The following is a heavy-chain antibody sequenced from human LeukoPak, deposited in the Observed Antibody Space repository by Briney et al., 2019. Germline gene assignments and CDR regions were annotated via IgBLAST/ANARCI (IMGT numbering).Heavy chain of an antibody. CDR2: MNPNSGNT. V-gene: IGHV1-8*01. CDR3: ARADSSSWYGSLSHYYYYYMDV. J-gene: IGHJ6*03. D-gene: IGHD6-13*01. CDR1: GYTFTSYD. Sequence: ASVKVSCKASGYTFTSYDINWVRQATGQGLEWMGWMNPNSGNTGYAQKFQGRVTMTRNTSLSTAYMELSSLRSEDTAVYYCARADSSSWYGSLSHYYYYYMDVWGKGTTVTVSS.